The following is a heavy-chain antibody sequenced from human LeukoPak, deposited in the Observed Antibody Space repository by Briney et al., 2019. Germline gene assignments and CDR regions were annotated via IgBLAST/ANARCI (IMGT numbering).Heavy chain of an antibody. CDR3: AKNFYGDYNVFFDY. Sequence: PGVSLRLSCAASGFTFSNYAMSWVRPAPGNGLEWVSSISGSGGNTYYADSVKGRSTISRDNSKNTMYLQMNSLRAEDTAVYYCAKNFYGDYNVFFDYWGQGTLVTVSS. D-gene: IGHD4-17*01. CDR2: ISGSGGNT. J-gene: IGHJ4*02. CDR1: GFTFSNYA. V-gene: IGHV3-23*01.